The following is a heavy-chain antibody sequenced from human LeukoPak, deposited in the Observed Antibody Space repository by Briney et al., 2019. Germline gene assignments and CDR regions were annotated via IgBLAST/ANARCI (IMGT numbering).Heavy chain of an antibody. J-gene: IGHJ4*02. Sequence: GGSLRLSCAASGFTFSSYWMHWVRQAPGKGLVWVSRINSDGSSTGYAESVKGRFTISRDNSKNTLYLQVNSLRAEDTAVYYCAREDYGQYYFDYWGQGTLVTVSS. V-gene: IGHV3-74*01. CDR1: GFTFSSYW. D-gene: IGHD4-17*01. CDR3: AREDYGQYYFDY. CDR2: INSDGSST.